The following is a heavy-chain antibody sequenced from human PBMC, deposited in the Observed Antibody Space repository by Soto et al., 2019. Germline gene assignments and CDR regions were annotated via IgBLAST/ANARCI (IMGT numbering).Heavy chain of an antibody. J-gene: IGHJ4*02. CDR2: ISYDGSNK. D-gene: IGHD2-21*02. CDR3: ARACGDCTHFDY. Sequence: GGSLRLSCAASGFTFSSYAMHWVRQAPGKGLEWVAVISYDGSNKYYADSVKGRFTISRDNSKNTLYLQMNSLRAEDTAVYYCARACGDCTHFDYWGQGTLVTVSS. V-gene: IGHV3-30-3*01. CDR1: GFTFSSYA.